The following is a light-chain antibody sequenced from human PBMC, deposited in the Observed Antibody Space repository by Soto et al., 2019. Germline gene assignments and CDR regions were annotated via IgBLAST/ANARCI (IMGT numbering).Light chain of an antibody. Sequence: EIVMTQSPVTLSVSPGERATVSCKTSQSVNTNLAWYQQKPGQVPRLLIYGPSTRAIGIPDRFSGSGSGTEFTLTITSLQSEDFAVYYCHQYHEWPTTFGQGTRLEIK. CDR2: GPS. J-gene: IGKJ5*01. CDR1: QSVNTN. CDR3: HQYHEWPTT. V-gene: IGKV3-15*01.